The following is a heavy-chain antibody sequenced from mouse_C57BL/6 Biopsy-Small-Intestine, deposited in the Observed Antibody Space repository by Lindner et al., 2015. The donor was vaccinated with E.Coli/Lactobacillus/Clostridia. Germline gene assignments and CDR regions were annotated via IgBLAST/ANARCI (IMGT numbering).Heavy chain of an antibody. D-gene: IGHD4-1*01. J-gene: IGHJ2*01. CDR3: ARDWDYFDY. V-gene: IGHV1-7*01. CDR1: GYTFTSYW. Sequence: VQLQESGAELAKPGASVKMSCKASGYTFTSYWIHWVKREAWDRGLEWIGYINPSSYYTEYNQKFKDKATLTADKSSNTAYMQLSSLTSEDSAVYYCARDWDYFDYWGQGTTLTVSS. CDR2: INPSSYYT.